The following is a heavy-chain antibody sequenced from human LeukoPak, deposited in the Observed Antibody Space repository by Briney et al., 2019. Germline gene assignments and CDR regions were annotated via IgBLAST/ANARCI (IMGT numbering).Heavy chain of an antibody. D-gene: IGHD6-13*01. Sequence: SETLSLTCTVSGGSISSSSYYWGWIRQPPGKGLEWIGSIYYSGSTYYNPSLKSRVTISVGTSKNQFSLKLSSVTAADTAVYYCASKYSSSWYRGSSGWFDPWGQGTLVTVSS. V-gene: IGHV4-39*01. CDR3: ASKYSSSWYRGSSGWFDP. J-gene: IGHJ5*02. CDR2: IYYSGST. CDR1: GGSISSSSYY.